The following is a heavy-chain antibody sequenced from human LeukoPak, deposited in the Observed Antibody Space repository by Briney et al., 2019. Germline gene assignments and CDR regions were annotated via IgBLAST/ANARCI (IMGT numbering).Heavy chain of an antibody. Sequence: ASVKVSCKASGYTFTGYYMHWVRQAPGQGLEWMGRIIPILGIANYAQKFQGRVTITTNESTSTAYMELSSLRSEDTAVYYCARGGGSYAPFDYWGQGTLVTVSS. V-gene: IGHV1-69*04. J-gene: IGHJ4*02. CDR2: IIPILGIA. CDR3: ARGGGSYAPFDY. CDR1: GYTFTGYY. D-gene: IGHD1-26*01.